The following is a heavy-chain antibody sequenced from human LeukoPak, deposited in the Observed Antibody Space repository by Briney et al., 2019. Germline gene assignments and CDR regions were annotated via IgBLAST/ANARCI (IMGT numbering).Heavy chain of an antibody. CDR3: ARPRVSNSRYGDFDY. D-gene: IGHD6-13*01. Sequence: GESLKISCKGSGYSFTNYWIGWVRQMPGKGLEWMGIIYPGDSDTRYSPSFQGQGTISADKSISTAYLQWSSLKASDTAMYYCARPRVSNSRYGDFDYWGQGTLVTVSS. J-gene: IGHJ4*02. CDR1: GYSFTNYW. CDR2: IYPGDSDT. V-gene: IGHV5-51*01.